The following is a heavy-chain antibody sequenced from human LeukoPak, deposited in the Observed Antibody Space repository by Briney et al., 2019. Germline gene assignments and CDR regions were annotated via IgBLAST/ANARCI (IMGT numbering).Heavy chain of an antibody. D-gene: IGHD6-19*01. J-gene: IGHJ4*02. CDR1: GFIFSNYA. CDR2: ISGSVGST. CDR3: AKDLGYTSGWSDY. Sequence: GSLRLSCAASGFIFSNYAMSWVRQAAGKGLEWLSAISGSVGSTYYADSVKGRFTISRDNSKNTLYLKMNSLRAEDTAVYYCAKDLGYTSGWSDYWGQGTLVTVSS. V-gene: IGHV3-23*01.